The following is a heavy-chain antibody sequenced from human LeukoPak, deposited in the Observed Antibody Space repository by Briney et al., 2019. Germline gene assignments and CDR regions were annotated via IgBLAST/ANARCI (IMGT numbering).Heavy chain of an antibody. CDR2: IRYDGSNK. Sequence: PGGSLRLSCAASGFTFSSYGMHWVRQAPGKGLEWVAFIRYDGSNKYYADSVKGRFTISRDNSKNTLYLQMNSLRAEDTAVYYCARDWRSYYQYYFDYWGQETLVTVSS. V-gene: IGHV3-30*02. J-gene: IGHJ4*02. CDR3: ARDWRSYYQYYFDY. CDR1: GFTFSSYG. D-gene: IGHD1-26*01.